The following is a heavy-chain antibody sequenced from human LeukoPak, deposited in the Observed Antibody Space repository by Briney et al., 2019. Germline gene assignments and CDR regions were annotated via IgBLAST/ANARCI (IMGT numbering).Heavy chain of an antibody. CDR1: GFTFTTYA. J-gene: IGHJ4*02. CDR2: ISWNSGSI. CDR3: AKDLAGAAAGPFDY. D-gene: IGHD6-13*01. Sequence: GGSLRLSCSASGFTFTTYAMHWVRQAPGKGLEWVSGISWNSGSIGYADSVKGRFTISRDNAKNSLYLQMNSLRAEDMALYYCAKDLAGAAAGPFDYWGQGTLVTVSS. V-gene: IGHV3-9*03.